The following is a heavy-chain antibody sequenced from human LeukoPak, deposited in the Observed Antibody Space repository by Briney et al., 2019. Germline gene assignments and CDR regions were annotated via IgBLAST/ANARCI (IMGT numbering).Heavy chain of an antibody. J-gene: IGHJ6*03. CDR1: GYTFTSYG. V-gene: IGHV1-18*01. CDR2: ISAYNGNT. D-gene: IGHD3-3*01. CDR3: ARDSAHYDFWSGYYKLTGYYYYYMDV. Sequence: ASVKVSCKASGYTFTSYGISWVRQAPGQGLEWMGWISAYNGNTNYAQKLQGRVTMTTDTSTSTACMELRSLRSDDTAVYYCARDSAHYDFWSGYYKLTGYYYYYMDVWGKGTTVTVSS.